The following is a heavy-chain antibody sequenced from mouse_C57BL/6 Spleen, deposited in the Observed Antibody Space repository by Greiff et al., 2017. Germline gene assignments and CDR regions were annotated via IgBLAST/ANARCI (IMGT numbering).Heavy chain of an antibody. J-gene: IGHJ1*03. CDR2: ISDGGSYT. CDR1: GFTFSSYA. V-gene: IGHV5-4*03. CDR3: ARGLSNHWYFDV. Sequence: DVKLVESGGGLVKPGGSLKLSCAASGFTFSSYAMSWVRQTPEKRLEWVATISDGGSYTYYPDNVKGRFTISRDNAKNNLYLQMSHLKSEDTAMYYCARGLSNHWYFDVWGTGTTVTVSS. D-gene: IGHD2-5*01.